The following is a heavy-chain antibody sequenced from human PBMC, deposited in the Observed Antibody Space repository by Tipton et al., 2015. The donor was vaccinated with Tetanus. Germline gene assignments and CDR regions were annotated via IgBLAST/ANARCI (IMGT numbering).Heavy chain of an antibody. CDR2: IYYSGST. J-gene: IGHJ5*02. V-gene: IGHV4-59*12. CDR1: GGSISSYY. Sequence: TLSLTCTVSGGSISSYYWSWIRQPPGKGLEWIGYIYYSGSTNYNPSLKSRVTISVDTSKDQFSLKLSSVVAADTAVYYCARGPFAYDRWGQGALVTVSS. CDR3: ARGPFAYDR.